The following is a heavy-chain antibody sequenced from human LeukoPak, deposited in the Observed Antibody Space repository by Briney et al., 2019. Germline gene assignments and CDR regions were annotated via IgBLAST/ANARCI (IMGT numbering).Heavy chain of an antibody. CDR1: GFTFTTYW. CDR3: ARDQGITMVRGVIIRTGAFDI. J-gene: IGHJ3*02. Sequence: GESLRLSCAASGFTFTTYWMTWVRQAPGKGLEWVANINQDGSEKYFVDSVKGRFTIARDNAKNSLYLQMNSLRAEDTAVYYCARDQGITMVRGVIIRTGAFDIWGQGTMVTVSS. D-gene: IGHD3-10*01. CDR2: INQDGSEK. V-gene: IGHV3-7*01.